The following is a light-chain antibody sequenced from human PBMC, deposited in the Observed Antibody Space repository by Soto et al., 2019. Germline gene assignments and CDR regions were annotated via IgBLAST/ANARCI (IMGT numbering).Light chain of an antibody. J-gene: IGKJ3*01. CDR2: DAS. CDR3: QQYYILFT. V-gene: IGKV1-33*01. CDR1: QDISNS. Sequence: DIQMTQSPSSLSASVGDRVTITCQASQDISNSLNWYQQKPGRAPQLLIHDASNLETGVPSRFSGSGSVTEFTFTISSLQPEDTGTYYCQQYYILFTFGPGTKVDIK.